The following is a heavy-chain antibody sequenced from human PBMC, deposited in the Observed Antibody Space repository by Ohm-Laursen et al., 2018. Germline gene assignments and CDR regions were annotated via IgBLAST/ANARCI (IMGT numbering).Heavy chain of an antibody. J-gene: IGHJ5*02. CDR1: GFTFSSYA. Sequence: SLRLSCAASGFTFSSYAMSWVRQAPGKGLEWVSVVSGSGGSTYHADSVKGRFTISRDNSKNTLYLQMNSLRAEDTAVYYCAKDPLAYTPPLNWLDPWGQGTLVTVSS. D-gene: IGHD4-11*01. V-gene: IGHV3-23*01. CDR3: AKDPLAYTPPLNWLDP. CDR2: VSGSGGST.